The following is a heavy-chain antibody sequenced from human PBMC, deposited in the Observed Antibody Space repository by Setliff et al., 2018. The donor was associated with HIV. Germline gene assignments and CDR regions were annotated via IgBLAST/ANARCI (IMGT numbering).Heavy chain of an antibody. D-gene: IGHD3-9*01. J-gene: IGHJ3*02. CDR2: IHYSGIT. CDR1: RDSINGHW. CDR3: AGYKCINFACVGFDI. V-gene: IGHV4-59*11. Sequence: PSETLSLTCTVSRDSINGHWWSWIRQPPGKGLEWTGSIHYSGITHYNPSLKSRLTMSVDTSNNQVSLKLTSVTDADTAVYYCAGYKCINFACVGFDIWGQGTVVTVSS.